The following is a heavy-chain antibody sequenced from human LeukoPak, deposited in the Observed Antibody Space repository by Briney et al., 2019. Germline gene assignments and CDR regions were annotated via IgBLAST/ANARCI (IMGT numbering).Heavy chain of an antibody. CDR3: ARDSRLGEMFIDY. Sequence: GGSLRLSCAASGFTFSSYSMNWVRQAPGKGLEWVSSISSSSSYIYYADSVKGRFTISRDNAKNPLYLQMNSLRAEDTAVYYCARDSRLGEMFIDYWGQGTLVTVSS. V-gene: IGHV3-21*01. J-gene: IGHJ4*02. D-gene: IGHD4-17*01. CDR1: GFTFSSYS. CDR2: ISSSSSYI.